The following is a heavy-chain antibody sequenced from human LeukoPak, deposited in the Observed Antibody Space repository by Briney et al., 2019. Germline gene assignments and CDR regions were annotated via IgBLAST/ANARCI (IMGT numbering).Heavy chain of an antibody. D-gene: IGHD3-10*01. CDR2: INPSGGST. V-gene: IGHV1-46*01. Sequence: ASVKVSCKASGYTFTRYYMHWVRQAPGQGLEWRGIINPSGGSTSYAQKFQGRVTMTRDTSTSTVYMELSSQRSEDTAVYYCARDLLARRYGSGSSPWFWFDPWGQGTLVTVSS. CDR1: GYTFTRYY. J-gene: IGHJ5*02. CDR3: ARDLLARRYGSGSSPWFWFDP.